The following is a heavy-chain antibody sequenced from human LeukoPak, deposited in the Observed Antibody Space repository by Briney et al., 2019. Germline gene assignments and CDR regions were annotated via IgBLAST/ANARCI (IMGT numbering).Heavy chain of an antibody. J-gene: IGHJ4*02. CDR1: GFTFRSYS. Sequence: PGGSLRLSCAASGFTFRSYSMNWVRQAPGKGLEWVSYISGDSSSMHYAYAVKGRFTISRDNAKNSLFLQMNSLRAEDTAVYYCARERVTPFMDHWGQGTLVTVSS. CDR3: ARERVTPFMDH. D-gene: IGHD4-23*01. CDR2: ISGDSSSM. V-gene: IGHV3-48*01.